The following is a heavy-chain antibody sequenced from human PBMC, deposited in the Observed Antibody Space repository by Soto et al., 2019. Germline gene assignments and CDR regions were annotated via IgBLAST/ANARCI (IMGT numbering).Heavy chain of an antibody. Sequence: LSLTFTVSGGSISSYYWSWIRQPPGKGLEWIGYIYYSGSTNYNPSLKSRVTISVDTSKNQFSLKLSSVTAADTAVYYCARGVAGSRLLDYWGQGTLVTVSS. CDR3: ARGVAGSRLLDY. CDR2: IYYSGST. V-gene: IGHV4-59*01. D-gene: IGHD6-19*01. J-gene: IGHJ4*02. CDR1: GGSISSYY.